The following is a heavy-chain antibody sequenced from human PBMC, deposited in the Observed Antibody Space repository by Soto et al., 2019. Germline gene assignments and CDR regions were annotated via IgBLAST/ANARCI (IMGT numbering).Heavy chain of an antibody. CDR2: ISSSSSTI. J-gene: IGHJ6*02. V-gene: IGHV3-48*02. Sequence: EVQLVESGGGLVQHGGSLRLSCAASGFTVSSYSMNWVRQAPGKGLEWVSYISSSSSTIYYADSVKGRFTISRDNAKNSLDLQMNSLRDEDTAVYYCARYTVTTDYYYYYGMDVWGQGTTVTVSS. D-gene: IGHD4-17*01. CDR3: ARYTVTTDYYYYYGMDV. CDR1: GFTVSSYS.